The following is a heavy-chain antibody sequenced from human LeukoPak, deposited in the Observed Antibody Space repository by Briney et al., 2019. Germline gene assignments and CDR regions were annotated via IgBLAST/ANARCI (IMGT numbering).Heavy chain of an antibody. CDR1: GYTFTSYD. Sequence: ASVKVSCKASGYTFTSYDINWVRQATGQGLEWMGWMNPNSGNTGYAQKFQGRVTMTRNTSISTAYMELSSLRSEDTAVYYCAKEARTVGYYSGEYFQHWGQGTLVTVSS. CDR2: MNPNSGNT. CDR3: AKEARTVGYYSGEYFQH. V-gene: IGHV1-8*01. D-gene: IGHD4-23*01. J-gene: IGHJ1*01.